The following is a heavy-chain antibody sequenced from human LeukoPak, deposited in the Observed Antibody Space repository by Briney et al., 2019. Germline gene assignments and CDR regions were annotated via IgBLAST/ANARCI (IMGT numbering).Heavy chain of an antibody. CDR2: ISYDGSNE. D-gene: IGHD6-19*01. V-gene: IGHV3-30*18. J-gene: IGHJ4*02. CDR3: AKAEHRSSIAVAGLDY. CDR1: GFTFSSYW. Sequence: PGGSLRLSCAASGFTFSSYWMNWARQAPGKGLEWVAVISYDGSNEKYADSVKGRFTISRDNSKNTLYLQMNSLRVEDAAVYYCAKAEHRSSIAVAGLDYWGQGTLVTVSS.